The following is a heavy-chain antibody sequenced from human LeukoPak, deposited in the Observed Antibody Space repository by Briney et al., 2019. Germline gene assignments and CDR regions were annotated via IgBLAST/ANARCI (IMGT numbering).Heavy chain of an antibody. CDR3: ARTYYYGSGSYSEGAFNI. Sequence: ASVKVSCKASGYTFTDYYMHWVRQAPGQGLEWMGWINPNSGGTNYAQKFQGRVTMTRDTSISTAYMELSRLRSDDTAVYYCARTYYYGSGSYSEGAFNIWGQGTMVTVSS. J-gene: IGHJ3*02. V-gene: IGHV1-2*02. D-gene: IGHD3-10*01. CDR2: INPNSGGT. CDR1: GYTFTDYY.